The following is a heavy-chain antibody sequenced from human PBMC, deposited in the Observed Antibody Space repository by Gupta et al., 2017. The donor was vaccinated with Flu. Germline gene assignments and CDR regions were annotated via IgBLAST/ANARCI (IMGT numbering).Heavy chain of an antibody. CDR3: TKRTVSEMSTLQGNGFEA. V-gene: IGHV3-23*01. D-gene: IGHD3-10*01. J-gene: IGHJ5*02. CDR1: FSSYA. Sequence: FSSYAMSWVRQAPGKGLEWVSAISGSGGNTYYTHSVKGRFTISRDNSKNMVDLHMNRRRAEDTAVYFCTKRTVSEMSTLQGNGFEAWGQGVLGTVS. CDR2: ISGSGGNT.